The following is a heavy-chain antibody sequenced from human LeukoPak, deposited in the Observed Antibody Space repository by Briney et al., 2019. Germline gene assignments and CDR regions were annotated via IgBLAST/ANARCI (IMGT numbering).Heavy chain of an antibody. D-gene: IGHD3/OR15-3a*01. CDR2: TYYRSKLYN. CDR1: GDIFSSNSAA. V-gene: IGHV6-1*01. Sequence: SQTLSLTCAVSGDIFSSNSAAWHWIRQSPSRGLEWLARTYYRSKLYNDYAVSVKSRITINPHTSKNQFSLQLNSVTPEDTAVYYCARVRTGTFDYWGQGTLVTVSS. CDR3: ARVRTGTFDY. J-gene: IGHJ4*02.